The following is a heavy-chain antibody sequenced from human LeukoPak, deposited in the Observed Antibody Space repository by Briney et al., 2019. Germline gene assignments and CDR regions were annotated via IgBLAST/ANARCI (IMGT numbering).Heavy chain of an antibody. CDR3: ARGHDYGDYYFDY. V-gene: IGHV3-30-3*01. J-gene: IGHJ4*02. D-gene: IGHD4-17*01. Sequence: GSLRLSCAASGFTFSSYALNWVRQAPGKGLEGGAVITYDGSNKYYADSVKGRFTISRDNSKNTLYLQMNSLRAEDTAVYYCARGHDYGDYYFDYWGQGTLVTVSS. CDR2: ITYDGSNK. CDR1: GFTFSSYA.